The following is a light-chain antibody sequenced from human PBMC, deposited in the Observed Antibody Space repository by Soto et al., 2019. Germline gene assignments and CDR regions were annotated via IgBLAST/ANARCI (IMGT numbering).Light chain of an antibody. CDR3: KQYYSYSRT. V-gene: IGKV1-5*01. Sequence: DIQMTQSPSTLSASVGDRVTITCRASQTVSSWLAWYQQKPGKAPKLLIYDVSSLESGVPSRFSGSGSGTEFTLTISSLQPDYFATYYCKQYYSYSRTFGQGTKV. CDR1: QTVSSW. J-gene: IGKJ1*01. CDR2: DVS.